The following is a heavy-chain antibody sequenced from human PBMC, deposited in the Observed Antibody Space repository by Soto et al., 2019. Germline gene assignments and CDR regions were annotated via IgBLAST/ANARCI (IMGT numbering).Heavy chain of an antibody. CDR2: INPSGGST. CDR1: GYTFTSYY. Sequence: ASVKVSCKASGYTFTSYYMHWVRQAPGQGLEWMGIINPSGGSTSYAQKFQGRVTMTRDTSTSTVYMELSSLRSEDMAVYYCASVRVAVHSGMDVWGQENTFTVS. J-gene: IGHJ6*02. V-gene: IGHV1-46*01. CDR3: ASVRVAVHSGMDV. D-gene: IGHD6-19*01.